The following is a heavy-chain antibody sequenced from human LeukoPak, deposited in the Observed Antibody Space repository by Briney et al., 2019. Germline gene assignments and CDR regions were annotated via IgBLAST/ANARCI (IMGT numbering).Heavy chain of an antibody. D-gene: IGHD1-26*01. V-gene: IGHV1-2*02. CDR2: INPNSGGT. CDR1: GYTFTGNY. Sequence: GASVKVSCKASGYTFTGNYMHWVRQAPGQGLEWMEWINPNSGGTKYAQKFQGRVSMTRDTSISTAYMELSSLKSDDTAVYYCARDGGRGWELLYYYYYYMDVWGKGTTVTVSS. J-gene: IGHJ6*03. CDR3: ARDGGRGWELLYYYYYYMDV.